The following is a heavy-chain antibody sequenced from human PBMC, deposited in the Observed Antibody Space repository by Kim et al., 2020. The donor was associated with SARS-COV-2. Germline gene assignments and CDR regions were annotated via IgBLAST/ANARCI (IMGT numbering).Heavy chain of an antibody. V-gene: IGHV4-4*02. CDR1: GGSISSSNW. CDR3: ARDPRGSYYYGSGSKGFDY. D-gene: IGHD3-10*01. J-gene: IGHJ4*02. Sequence: SETLSLTCAVSGGSISSSNWWSWVRHPPGKGLEWIGEIYHSGSTNYNPSLKSRVTISVDKSKNQFSLKLSFVTAADTAVYYCARDPRGSYYYGSGSKGFDYWGQGTLVTVSS. CDR2: IYHSGST.